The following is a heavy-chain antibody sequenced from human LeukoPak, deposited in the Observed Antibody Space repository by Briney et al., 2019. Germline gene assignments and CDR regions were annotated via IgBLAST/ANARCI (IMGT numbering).Heavy chain of an antibody. CDR1: GVSISSYY. CDR3: ASTQLDRLAFDI. D-gene: IGHD1-1*01. CDR2: LYNSGTT. Sequence: PSGALYLTCTVSGVSISSYYWSWIRQAPGEGLEWTGYLYNSGTTNYNPSPKSRVTISVDTSKNLFSLTLTPVTVADTAVDYCASTQLDRLAFDIWGQGTTVTVSS. J-gene: IGHJ3*02. V-gene: IGHV4-59*08.